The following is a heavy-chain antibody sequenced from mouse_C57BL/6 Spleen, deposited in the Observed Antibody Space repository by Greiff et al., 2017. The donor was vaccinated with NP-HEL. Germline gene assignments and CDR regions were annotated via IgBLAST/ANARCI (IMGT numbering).Heavy chain of an antibody. CDR1: GFTFSSYG. J-gene: IGHJ1*03. V-gene: IGHV5-6*01. CDR2: ISSGGSYT. CDR3: ARPLLFLFYFDV. D-gene: IGHD6-1*01. Sequence: EVKLVESGGDLVKPGGSLKLSCAASGFTFSSYGMSWVRQTPDKRLEWVATISSGGSYTYYPDSVKGRFTISRDNAKNTLYLQMSSLKSEDTAMYYCARPLLFLFYFDVWGTGTTVTVSS.